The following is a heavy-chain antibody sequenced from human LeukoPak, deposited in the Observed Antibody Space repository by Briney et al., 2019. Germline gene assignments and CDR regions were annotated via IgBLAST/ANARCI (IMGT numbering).Heavy chain of an antibody. Sequence: GGSLRLSCAASGFTFSRYWMSWVRQAPGKGPEWVATIKEDGSEKYYVDSVKGRFTISRDNSKNTLYLQMNSLRAEDTAVYYCARDRTSGWYYFDYWGQGTLVTVSS. CDR1: GFTFSRYW. J-gene: IGHJ4*02. D-gene: IGHD6-19*01. V-gene: IGHV3-7*01. CDR3: ARDRTSGWYYFDY. CDR2: IKEDGSEK.